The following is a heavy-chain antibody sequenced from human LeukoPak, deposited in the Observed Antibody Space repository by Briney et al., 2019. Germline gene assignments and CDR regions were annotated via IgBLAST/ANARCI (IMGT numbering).Heavy chain of an antibody. CDR2: ISSTITTI. J-gene: IGHJ4*02. V-gene: IGHV3-11*04. D-gene: IGHD2-15*01. CDR3: ARGDCSATSCYYFDN. CDR1: GLRFSGHY. Sequence: GGSLRLSCAASGLRFSGHYMSWIRQAPGKGLEWISYISSTITTIYYADSVKGRFTIFRDNAKNSLYLQMSSLRAEDTAVYYCARGDCSATSCYYFDNWGQGTLVTVSS.